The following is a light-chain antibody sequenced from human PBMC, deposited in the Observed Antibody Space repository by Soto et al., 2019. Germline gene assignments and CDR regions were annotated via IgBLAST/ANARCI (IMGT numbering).Light chain of an antibody. CDR1: SSDVGAYNY. CDR2: EVT. CDR3: SSYTSSSTWV. J-gene: IGLJ3*02. Sequence: QSALTQPASLSGSPGQSITISCTGTSSDVGAYNYVSWYQQHPGKAPKLIIYEVTNRPSGVSNRFSGSKSGNTASLTISGLQAEDEADYYCSSYTSSSTWVFGGGTQLTVL. V-gene: IGLV2-14*01.